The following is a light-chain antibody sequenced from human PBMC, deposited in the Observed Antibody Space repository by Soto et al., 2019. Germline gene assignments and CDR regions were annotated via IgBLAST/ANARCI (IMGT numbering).Light chain of an antibody. CDR3: GTWDGSLSAGV. J-gene: IGLJ1*01. Sequence: QSALTQPPSVSAAPGQKVTISCSGSSSNIGNNYVSWYQQLPGTAPKLLIYDNNKRPSGIPDRFSGSKSGTSATLGITGLQTGDEADYYCGTWDGSLSAGVFGTGTKV. V-gene: IGLV1-51*01. CDR1: SSNIGNNY. CDR2: DNN.